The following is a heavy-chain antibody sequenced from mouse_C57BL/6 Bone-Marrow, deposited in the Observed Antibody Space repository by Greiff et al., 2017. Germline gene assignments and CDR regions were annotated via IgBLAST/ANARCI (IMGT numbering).Heavy chain of an antibody. CDR2: ISSGSSTI. D-gene: IGHD2-3*01. J-gene: IGHJ3*01. V-gene: IGHV5-17*01. CDR1: GFTFSDYG. CDR3: ARPSDGYGGFAY. Sequence: EVQLVESGGGLVKPGGSLKLSCAASGFTFSDYGMHWVRQAPEKGLEWVAYISSGSSTIYYADTVKGRFTLSRDNARNTLFLQMTSLRSEDTAMYYGARPSDGYGGFAYWGPGTLVTVSA.